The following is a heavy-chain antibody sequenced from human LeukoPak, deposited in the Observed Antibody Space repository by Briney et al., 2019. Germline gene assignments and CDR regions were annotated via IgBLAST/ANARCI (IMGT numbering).Heavy chain of an antibody. J-gene: IGHJ4*02. D-gene: IGHD6-13*01. CDR3: AKDPEYSSSWSFDY. V-gene: IGHV3-23*01. Sequence: PGGSLRLSCAASGFTFSSYAMSWVRQAPGQGLEWVSAISDSGGSTYYADSVKGRFTISRDNSKNTLYLQMNSLRAEDTAVYYCAKDPEYSSSWSFDYWGQGTLVTVSS. CDR1: GFTFSSYA. CDR2: ISDSGGST.